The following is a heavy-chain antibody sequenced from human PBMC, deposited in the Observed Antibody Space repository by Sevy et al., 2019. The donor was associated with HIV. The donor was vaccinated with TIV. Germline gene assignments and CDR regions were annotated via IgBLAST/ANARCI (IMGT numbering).Heavy chain of an antibody. CDR2: IRSKANSYAT. V-gene: IGHV3-73*01. D-gene: IGHD6-19*01. CDR1: GFTFSGSA. Sequence: GGSLRLSCAASGFTFSGSAMHWVRQASGKGLDWVGGIRSKANSYATAYAASVKGRFTISRNDSKNTAYLQMNSLKTEDTAFYYGSIAVAIVFDYWGQGTLVTVSS. J-gene: IGHJ4*02. CDR3: SIAVAIVFDY.